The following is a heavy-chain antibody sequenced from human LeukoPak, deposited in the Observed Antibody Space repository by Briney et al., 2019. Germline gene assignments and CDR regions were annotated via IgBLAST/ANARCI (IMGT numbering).Heavy chain of an antibody. CDR3: ARDPRSFGGIIARYDY. V-gene: IGHV3-11*04. Sequence: GGSLRLSCAASGFTFSDYAMNWVRQAPGKGPEWVSYISSGGTTIYYADSVKGRFTVSRDNAKKSLYLQMNSLRAEDTAVYYCARDPRSFGGIIARYDYWGQGILVTVSS. J-gene: IGHJ4*02. CDR1: GFTFSDYA. CDR2: ISSGGTTI. D-gene: IGHD3-16*02.